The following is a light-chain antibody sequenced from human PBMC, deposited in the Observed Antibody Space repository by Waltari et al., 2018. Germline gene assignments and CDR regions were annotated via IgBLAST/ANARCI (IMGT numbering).Light chain of an antibody. CDR2: EDS. V-gene: IGLV3-10*01. CDR3: YSIDSSGHHWV. J-gene: IGLJ3*02. CDR1: ALPKKY. Sequence: SYELTQPPSVSVSPGQTARITCSGDALPKKYAYWYQQKSDQAPVLVIYEDSKRPPGIPERFSGSSAGTMATLTIGGAQVEDEAPYYCYSIDSSGHHWVFGGGTKLTVL.